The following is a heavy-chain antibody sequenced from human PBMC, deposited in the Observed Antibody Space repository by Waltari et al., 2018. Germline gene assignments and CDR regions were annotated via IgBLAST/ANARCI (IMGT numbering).Heavy chain of an antibody. Sequence: QVQLQQWGAGLLKPSETLSLTCAVYGGSFSGYYWSWIRPPPGKGLEWIGEINHSGSTNYNPSLKSRVTISVDTSKNQFSLKLSSVTAADTAVYYCAREGGSSRTRGFDYWGQGTLVTVSS. D-gene: IGHD6-13*01. J-gene: IGHJ4*02. V-gene: IGHV4-34*01. CDR3: AREGGSSRTRGFDY. CDR2: INHSGST. CDR1: GGSFSGYY.